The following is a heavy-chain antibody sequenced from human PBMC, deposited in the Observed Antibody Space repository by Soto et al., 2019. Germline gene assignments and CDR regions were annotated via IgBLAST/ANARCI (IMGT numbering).Heavy chain of an antibody. J-gene: IGHJ4*02. CDR3: ARATMVRGVIITKDY. CDR1: GYTFTSYA. V-gene: IGHV1-3*01. Sequence: ASVKVSCKASGYTFTSYAMHWVRQAPGQRLEWMGWINAGNGNTKYSQKFQGRVTITRDTSASIAYMELSSLRSEDTAVYYCARATMVRGVIITKDYWGQGTLVTVSS. CDR2: INAGNGNT. D-gene: IGHD3-10*01.